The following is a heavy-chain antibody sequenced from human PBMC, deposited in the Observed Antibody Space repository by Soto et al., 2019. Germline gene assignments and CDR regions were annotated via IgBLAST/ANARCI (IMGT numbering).Heavy chain of an antibody. CDR1: GFTFSSYE. CDR2: ISSSGRTI. D-gene: IGHD1-26*01. Sequence: EVQLVESGGGLVQPGGSLRLSCAASGFTFSSYEMNWVRQAPGKGLEWVSYISSSGRTIYYADSVKGRFTISRDNAKNSLYLQMNSLRAEDTAVYYCETLLPGIATWFDPWGQGTLVTVSS. V-gene: IGHV3-48*03. CDR3: ETLLPGIATWFDP. J-gene: IGHJ5*02.